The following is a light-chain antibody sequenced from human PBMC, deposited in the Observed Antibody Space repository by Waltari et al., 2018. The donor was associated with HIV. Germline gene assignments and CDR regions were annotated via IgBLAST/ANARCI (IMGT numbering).Light chain of an antibody. J-gene: IGLJ3*02. V-gene: IGLV3-21*04. CDR2: DGS. Sequence: SYVLTQPPSVSVAPGETARNTCWGNNIGGKSVHWYQQEPGQAPVLLIFDGSDRPPGIPGRFSGSNSGNTATLTISRVEAGDEADYYCQVWDRSSDHWVFGGGTKLPVL. CDR1: NIGGKS. CDR3: QVWDRSSDHWV.